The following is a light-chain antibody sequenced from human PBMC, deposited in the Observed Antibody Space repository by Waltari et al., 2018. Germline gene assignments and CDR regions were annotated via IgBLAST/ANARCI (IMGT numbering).Light chain of an antibody. V-gene: IGKV1D-16*01. CDR1: QDIASW. Sequence: TCRGSQDIASWLAWYQQKPGKAPKSLIYAASNLQSGAPSRFSGSGSGTDFTLTISSLQPEDFATYYCQQYNNYPLTFGGGTKVEIK. CDR3: QQYNNYPLT. J-gene: IGKJ4*01. CDR2: AAS.